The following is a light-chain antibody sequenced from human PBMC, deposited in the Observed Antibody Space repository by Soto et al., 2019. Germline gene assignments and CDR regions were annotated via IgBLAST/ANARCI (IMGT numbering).Light chain of an antibody. CDR1: SSDVGGYNH. J-gene: IGLJ2*01. CDR3: CSYAGSYSVI. CDR2: EVS. Sequence: QSALTQPRSVSGSPGQSVTISCTGTSSDVGGYNHVSWYQQHPGKAPKLMIYEVSKRPSGVPDRFSGSKSGNTASLTSSGLQAEDEADYYCCSYAGSYSVIFGGGTKLTVL. V-gene: IGLV2-11*01.